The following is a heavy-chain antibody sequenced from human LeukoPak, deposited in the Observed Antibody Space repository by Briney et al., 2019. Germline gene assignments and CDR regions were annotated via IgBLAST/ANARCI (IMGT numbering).Heavy chain of an antibody. CDR2: ISSSSTYI. J-gene: IGHJ4*02. V-gene: IGHV3-21*01. CDR1: GFTFSSYA. CDR3: ARRGDGYELDY. Sequence: GGSLRLSCVVSGFTFSSYAMNWVRQTPGKGLEWVSFISSSSTYIYYADSVKGRFTISRDNAKNSLYLQMNSLRAEDTAVYFCARRGDGYELDYWGQGTLVTVSS. D-gene: IGHD5-24*01.